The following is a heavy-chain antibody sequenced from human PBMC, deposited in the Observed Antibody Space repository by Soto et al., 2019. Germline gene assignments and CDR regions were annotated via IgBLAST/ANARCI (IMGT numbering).Heavy chain of an antibody. CDR1: GGSISSGGYY. Sequence: PSETLSLTCTVSGGSISSGGYYWSWIRQHPGKGLEWIGYIYYSGSTYYNPSLKSRVTISVDTSKNQFSLKLSSVTAADTAVYYCARSPMDYYDSSGYPFDYWGQGTLVTVSS. D-gene: IGHD3-22*01. V-gene: IGHV4-31*03. J-gene: IGHJ4*02. CDR2: IYYSGST. CDR3: ARSPMDYYDSSGYPFDY.